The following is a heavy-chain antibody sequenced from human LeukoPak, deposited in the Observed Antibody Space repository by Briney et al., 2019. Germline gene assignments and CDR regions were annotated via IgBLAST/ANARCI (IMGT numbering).Heavy chain of an antibody. CDR3: ARGRLYYYDSSGYLLMDYFDY. Sequence: GGSLRLSCAASGFTFDDYGMSWVRQAPGKGLEWVSGINWNGGSTGYADSVKGRFTISRDNAKNSLYLQMDSLRAEDTALYYCARGRLYYYDSSGYLLMDYFDYWGQGTLVTVSS. D-gene: IGHD3-22*01. CDR1: GFTFDDYG. CDR2: INWNGGST. V-gene: IGHV3-20*04. J-gene: IGHJ4*02.